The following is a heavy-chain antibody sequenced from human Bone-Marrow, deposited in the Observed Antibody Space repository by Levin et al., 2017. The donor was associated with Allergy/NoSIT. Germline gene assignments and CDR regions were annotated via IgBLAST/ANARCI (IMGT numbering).Heavy chain of an antibody. J-gene: IGHJ4*02. Sequence: SQTLSLTCAVYGGSFSGYYWSWIRQPPGKGLEWIGEINHSGSTNYNPSLKSRVTISVDTSKNQFSLKLSSVTAADTAVYYCARGLGGYCSSNSCSYHDYWGQGTLVTVSS. CDR1: GGSFSGYY. CDR2: INHSGST. CDR3: ARGLGGYCSSNSCSYHDY. D-gene: IGHD2-2*01. V-gene: IGHV4-34*01.